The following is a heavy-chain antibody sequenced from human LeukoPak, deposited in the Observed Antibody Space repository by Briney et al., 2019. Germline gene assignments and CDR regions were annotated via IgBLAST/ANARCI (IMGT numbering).Heavy chain of an antibody. D-gene: IGHD2-15*01. J-gene: IGHJ4*02. CDR2: IYHSGST. CDR3: ARHRRYCSGGSRGRCYYFDY. V-gene: IGHV4-30-2*01. Sequence: PSETLSLTCAVSGGSISSGGYSWSWIRQPPGKGLEWIGYIYHSGSTYYNPSLKSRVTISVDRSKNQFSLKLSSVTAADTAVYYCARHRRYCSGGSRGRCYYFDYWGQGTLVTVSS. CDR1: GGSISSGGYS.